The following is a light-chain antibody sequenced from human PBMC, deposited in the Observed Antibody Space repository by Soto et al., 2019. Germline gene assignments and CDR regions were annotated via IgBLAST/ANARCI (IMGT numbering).Light chain of an antibody. CDR1: SSNIGGNS. V-gene: IGLV1-51*01. Sequence: QSVLTQPPAVSSAPGQKVTMSCSGGSSNIGGNSVSWYQQLPGTAPKLLIYDDNKRPSGIPDRFSGSKSGTSATLGITGFQTGDEADYYCGSWDSSLSAYVFGTGPKVTVL. CDR3: GSWDSSLSAYV. CDR2: DDN. J-gene: IGLJ1*01.